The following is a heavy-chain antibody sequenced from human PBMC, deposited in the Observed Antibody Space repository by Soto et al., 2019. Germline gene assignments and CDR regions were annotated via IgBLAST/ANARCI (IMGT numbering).Heavy chain of an antibody. D-gene: IGHD1-26*01. J-gene: IGHJ4*02. Sequence: EVQLLESGGGLVQPGGSLRLSCAASGFTFSSYAMRWVRPAPVKGLEWVSAISGSGGSTYYADSVKGRFAISRDKAKNTLSRQMNSLKAEDTAVYLCARRGSGSSYDYWGQGTLLSVSS. V-gene: IGHV3-23*01. CDR2: ISGSGGST. CDR1: GFTFSSYA. CDR3: ARRGSGSSYDY.